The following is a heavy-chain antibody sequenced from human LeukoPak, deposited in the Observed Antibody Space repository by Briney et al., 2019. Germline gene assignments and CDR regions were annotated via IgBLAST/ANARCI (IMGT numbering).Heavy chain of an antibody. V-gene: IGHV3-30*03. CDR2: ISYDGSNK. D-gene: IGHD5-12*01. J-gene: IGHJ3*02. Sequence: GGSLRLSCAASGFTFSSYGMHWVRQAPGKGLEWVAVISYDGSNKYYADSVKGRFTISRDNSKNTLYLQMSSLRAEDTAVYYCARPKSGYLGAFDIWGQGTMVTVSS. CDR1: GFTFSSYG. CDR3: ARPKSGYLGAFDI.